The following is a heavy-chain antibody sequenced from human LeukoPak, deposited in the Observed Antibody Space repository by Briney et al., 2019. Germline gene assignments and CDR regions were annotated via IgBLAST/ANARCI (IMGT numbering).Heavy chain of an antibody. D-gene: IGHD3-10*01. Sequence: PGGSLRLSCAASGFTFSSYWMSWVRQAPGKGLEWVANIKQDGNEKYYVDSVKGRFTISRDNAKNSLYLQMNSLRAEDTAVYYCASGVGSGSFHLDYWGQGTLVTVSS. CDR3: ASGVGSGSFHLDY. CDR1: GFTFSSYW. J-gene: IGHJ4*02. V-gene: IGHV3-7*01. CDR2: IKQDGNEK.